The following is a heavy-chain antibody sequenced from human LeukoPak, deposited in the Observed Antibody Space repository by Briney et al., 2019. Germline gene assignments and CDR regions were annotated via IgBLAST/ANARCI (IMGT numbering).Heavy chain of an antibody. D-gene: IGHD6-6*01. V-gene: IGHV3-30*03. CDR1: GFTFSSYG. J-gene: IGHJ4*02. CDR3: ARVNIAAPDY. CDR2: ISYDGSNK. Sequence: GGSLRLSCAASGFTFSSYGMHWVRQAPGKGLEWVAVISYDGSNKYYADSVKGRFTISRDNAKNSVYLQMSSLRAEDTAVYYCARVNIAAPDYWGQGTLVTVSS.